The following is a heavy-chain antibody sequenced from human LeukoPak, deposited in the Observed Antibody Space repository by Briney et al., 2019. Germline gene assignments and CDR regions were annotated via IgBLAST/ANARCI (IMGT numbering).Heavy chain of an antibody. CDR3: AKEMYSSSSWDWFDP. Sequence: GGSLRLSCAASGFTFSSYSVNWVRQAPGKGLEWVSSITSSSSYIYYADSVKGRFTISRDNSKNTLYLQMNSLRAEDTAVYYCAKEMYSSSSWDWFDPWGQGTLVTVSS. CDR1: GFTFSSYS. D-gene: IGHD6-6*01. V-gene: IGHV3-21*01. J-gene: IGHJ5*02. CDR2: ITSSSSYI.